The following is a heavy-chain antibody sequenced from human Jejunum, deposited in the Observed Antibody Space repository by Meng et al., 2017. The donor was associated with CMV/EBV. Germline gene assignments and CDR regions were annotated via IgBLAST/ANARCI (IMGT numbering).Heavy chain of an antibody. V-gene: IGHV3-74*01. CDR2: IKGDGSHT. CDR1: GFNFNNYW. D-gene: IGHD5-24*01. J-gene: IGHJ4*02. CDR3: ARDGDGYNFDY. Sequence: SCAASGFNFNNYWMHWVRQAPGKGLEWVSRIKGDGSHTIYADSVKGRFTISRDNAKNTLYLQMNSLRVEDTALYYCARDGDGYNFDYWGQGTLVTVSS.